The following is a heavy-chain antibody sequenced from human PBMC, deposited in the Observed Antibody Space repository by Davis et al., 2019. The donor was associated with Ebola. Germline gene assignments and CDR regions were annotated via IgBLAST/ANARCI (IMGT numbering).Heavy chain of an antibody. Sequence: SETLSLTCAVYGESFSGSYWSWIRQPPGKGLEWIGEIDNRGSTNYNPSLKSRVTMSVDTSKNQFSLTLTSVTAADTAVYYCARRASNYNYFDSWGQGTLVTVSS. J-gene: IGHJ4*02. CDR1: GESFSGSY. V-gene: IGHV4-34*01. CDR2: IDNRGST. CDR3: ARRASNYNYFDS. D-gene: IGHD4-11*01.